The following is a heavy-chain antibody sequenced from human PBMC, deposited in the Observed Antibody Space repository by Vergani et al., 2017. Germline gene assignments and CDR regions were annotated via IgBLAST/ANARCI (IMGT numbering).Heavy chain of an antibody. CDR3: AKHFRGWGIDY. CDR2: ISYDGSNK. Sequence: QVQLVESGGGVVQPGRSLRLSCAASGFTFSSYAMHWVRQAPGKGLEWVAVISYDGSNKYYADSVKGRSTISRDNSKNTLYLQMNSLRTDDTATYYCAKHFRGWGIDYWGQGTQVIVSS. J-gene: IGHJ4*02. CDR1: GFTFSSYA. V-gene: IGHV3-30-3*02. D-gene: IGHD3-16*01.